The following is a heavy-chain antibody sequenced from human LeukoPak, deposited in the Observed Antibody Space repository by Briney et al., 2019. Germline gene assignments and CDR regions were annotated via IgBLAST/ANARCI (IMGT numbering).Heavy chain of an antibody. D-gene: IGHD1-26*01. CDR2: IYYDGSNQ. V-gene: IGHV3-33*01. Sequence: GGFLRLSCVVSGLRFRNYGMHWVRQAPGKGLEWVAVIYYDGSNQYYVDSVKGRFTVSRDNAKNTLYLQMDSLRAEDTAVYYCATDRNSGKYYDYWGQGTLVTVSS. CDR1: GLRFRNYG. J-gene: IGHJ4*02. CDR3: ATDRNSGKYYDY.